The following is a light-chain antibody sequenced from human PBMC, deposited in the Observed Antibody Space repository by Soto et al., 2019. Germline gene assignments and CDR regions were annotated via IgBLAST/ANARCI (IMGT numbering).Light chain of an antibody. CDR1: SSDVGTYNY. V-gene: IGLV2-14*01. CDR3: SSYTSTTTLG. J-gene: IGLJ1*01. CDR2: EVS. Sequence: QSALTQPASVSGSPGQSITISCTGTSSDVGTYNYVSWYQQHPGKVPKLMIYEVSDRPSGVSNRFSGSKSGNTASLTISGLQAEDEADYYCSSYTSTTTLGFGTGTKLTVL.